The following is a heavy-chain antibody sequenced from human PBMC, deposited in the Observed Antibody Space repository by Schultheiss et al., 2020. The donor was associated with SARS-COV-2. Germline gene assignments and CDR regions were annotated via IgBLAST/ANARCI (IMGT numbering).Heavy chain of an antibody. CDR1: GGYILRGGYY. D-gene: IGHD6-13*01. Sequence: SETLSLTCTVSGGYILRGGYYWNWIRQHPGKGLEWIGYIYYSGNTYYNPSLKSRVTISVDTSKNQFSLKLSSVTAADTAMYYCARSDGSSWRKGGYFQHWGQGTLVTVSS. V-gene: IGHV4-31*03. J-gene: IGHJ1*01. CDR2: IYYSGNT. CDR3: ARSDGSSWRKGGYFQH.